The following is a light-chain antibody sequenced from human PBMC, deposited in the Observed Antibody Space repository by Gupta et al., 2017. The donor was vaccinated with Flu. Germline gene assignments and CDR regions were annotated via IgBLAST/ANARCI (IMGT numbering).Light chain of an antibody. J-gene: IGKJ2*01. CDR1: QDIYNY. V-gene: IGKV1-33*01. CDR2: DAS. CDR3: QQCDNLPYT. Sequence: DIQMTQSPSSLSASVGDRVTITCQASQDIYNYLNWYQQKPGKAPKLLIYDASNLEPGVPSRFSGNGSGTDFTFTISSLQPEDIATYHCQQCDNLPYTFGQGTKLEIK.